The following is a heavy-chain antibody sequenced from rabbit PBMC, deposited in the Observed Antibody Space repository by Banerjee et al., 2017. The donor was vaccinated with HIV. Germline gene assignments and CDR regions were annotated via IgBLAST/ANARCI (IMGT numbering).Heavy chain of an antibody. CDR2: IYPITETT. V-gene: IGHV1S7*01. CDR1: GFTISGYW. Sequence: QLVESRGGLVQPGESLTLSCKAFGFTISGYWMNWVRQAPGKGLEWIGIIYPITETTYYAGWGNGHFTISSDNAENTVVLKRKSLTGPIWPPFSWARGVFGVSVSWWGPGPLDPV. J-gene: IGHJ6*01. D-gene: IGHD5-1*01. CDR3: ARGVFGVSVSW.